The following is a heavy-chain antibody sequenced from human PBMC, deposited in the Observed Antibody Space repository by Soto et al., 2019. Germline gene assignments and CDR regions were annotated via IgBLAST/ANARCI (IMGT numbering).Heavy chain of an antibody. V-gene: IGHV3-7*01. CDR1: GFTFTTYW. Sequence: GVSLRLSCAASGFTFTTYWMSWVRQAPGKGLEWVANINQDGGEKFYVDSVKGRFAISRDNAKNSLYLQMNSLRDEDTAVYYCARDTAVASFRYYYGMDVWGKGTTVTVSS. CDR2: INQDGGEK. J-gene: IGHJ6*04. CDR3: ARDTAVASFRYYYGMDV. D-gene: IGHD6-19*01.